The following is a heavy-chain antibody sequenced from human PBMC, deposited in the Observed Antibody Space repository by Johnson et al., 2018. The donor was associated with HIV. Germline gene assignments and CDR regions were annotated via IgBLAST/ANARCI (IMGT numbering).Heavy chain of an antibody. CDR3: AKAIAARPSGAFDI. CDR1: GFTFSSYA. CDR2: ISYDGSNK. D-gene: IGHD6-6*01. Sequence: QVQLVESGGGVVQPGRSLRLSCAASGFTFSSYAMHWVRQAPGKGLEWVAVISYDGSNKYYADSVKGRFTISRDNSKNTLYLQMNSLRAEDTALYYCAKAIAARPSGAFDIWGQGTMVTVSS. J-gene: IGHJ3*02. V-gene: IGHV3-30-3*01.